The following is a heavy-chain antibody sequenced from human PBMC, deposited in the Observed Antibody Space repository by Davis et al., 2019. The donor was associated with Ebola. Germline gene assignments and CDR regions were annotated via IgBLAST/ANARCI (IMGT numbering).Heavy chain of an antibody. V-gene: IGHV4-61*08. CDR3: ARDRPRYFDL. CDR1: GGSISIGDYY. CDR2: INHSGST. J-gene: IGHJ2*01. Sequence: SETLSLTCTVSGGSISIGDYYWSWIRQPPGKGLEWIGEINHSGSTNYNSSLKCRVTISVDTSKNQLSLKLSSVTAADTAVYYCARDRPRYFDLWGRGTLVTVSS.